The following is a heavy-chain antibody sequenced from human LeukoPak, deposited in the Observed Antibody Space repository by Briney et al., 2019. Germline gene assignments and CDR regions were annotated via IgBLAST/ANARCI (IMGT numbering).Heavy chain of an antibody. V-gene: IGHV1-18*01. J-gene: IGHJ5*02. CDR1: GYTFTSYG. D-gene: IGHD6-19*01. Sequence: GASVKVSCKASGYTFTSYGISWVRQAPGQGLEWMGWISAYNGNTNYAQKLQGRVTMTTDTSTSTAYMELRSLRSDDTAVYYCASRPEGSSGWYDWFDPWGQGTLVTVSS. CDR2: ISAYNGNT. CDR3: ASRPEGSSGWYDWFDP.